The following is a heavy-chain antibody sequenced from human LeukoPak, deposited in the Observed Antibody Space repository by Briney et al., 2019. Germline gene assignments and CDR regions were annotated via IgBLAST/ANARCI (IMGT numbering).Heavy chain of an antibody. CDR3: ARTPPPDFYDSSGSYYEGGDY. CDR1: GGSITSKTYY. Sequence: PSETLSLTCTVSGGSITSKTYYWAWIRQPPGKGLEWIGNIYYNGSTYYTPSLKSRLTISVDASKNQFSLKLSSVAAADTAVYYCARTPPPDFYDSSGSYYEGGDYWGQGTLVTVSS. J-gene: IGHJ4*02. D-gene: IGHD3-22*01. V-gene: IGHV4-39*01. CDR2: IYYNGST.